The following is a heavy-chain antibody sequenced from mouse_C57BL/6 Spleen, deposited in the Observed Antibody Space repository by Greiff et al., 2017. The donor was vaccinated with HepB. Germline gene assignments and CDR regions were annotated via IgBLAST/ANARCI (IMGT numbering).Heavy chain of an antibody. J-gene: IGHJ2*01. Sequence: QVQLKQSGAELVKPGASVKISCKASGYAFSSYWMNWVKQRPGKGLEWIGQIYPGDGDTNYNGKFKGKATLTADKSSSTAYMQLSSLTSEDSAVYFCARTFYDGPYYFDYWGQGTTLTVSS. D-gene: IGHD1-2*01. CDR2: IYPGDGDT. CDR3: ARTFYDGPYYFDY. V-gene: IGHV1-80*01. CDR1: GYAFSSYW.